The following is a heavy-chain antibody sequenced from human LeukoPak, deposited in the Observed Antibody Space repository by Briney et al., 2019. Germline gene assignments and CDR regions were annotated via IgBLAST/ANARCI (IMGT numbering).Heavy chain of an antibody. D-gene: IGHD3-16*01. CDR1: GGSFSGYY. CDR3: ARVWGPDLDY. V-gene: IGHV4-34*01. Sequence: PETLSLTCAVYGGSFSGYYWSWIRQPPGKGLEWIGEINHSGSTNYNPSLKSRVTISVDTSKNQFSLKLSSVNAADTAVYYCARVWGPDLDYWGQGTLVTVSS. J-gene: IGHJ4*02. CDR2: INHSGST.